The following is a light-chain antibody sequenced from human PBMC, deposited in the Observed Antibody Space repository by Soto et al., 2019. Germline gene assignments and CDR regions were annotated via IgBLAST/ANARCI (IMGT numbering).Light chain of an antibody. V-gene: IGKV3-15*01. CDR1: QSISNH. J-gene: IGKJ2*01. CDR3: QQYNGWPYT. Sequence: EIVMTQSPATLAVSPGERATLSCRASQSISNHLTWYQQKPGQPPRLLIYGVSTRATGIPARFSGSGSGTEFTLTISDLHSEDFAVYYCQQYNGWPYTFGQGTKLEIK. CDR2: GVS.